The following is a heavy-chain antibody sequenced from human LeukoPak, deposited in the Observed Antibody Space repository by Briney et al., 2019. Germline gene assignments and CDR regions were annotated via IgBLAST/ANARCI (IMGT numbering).Heavy chain of an antibody. D-gene: IGHD5-24*01. J-gene: IGHJ4*02. CDR2: TYYNSNWYN. CDR3: ARGWLQSGFDY. V-gene: IGHV6-1*01. CDR1: GDSVSTNSVG. Sequence: SQTLSLTCAISGDSVSTNSVGWNWIWQSPWRGLEWLGRTYYNSNWYNHYAVSVKSRIIINPDTSKNQFSLQLNSVTPEDTAVYYCARGWLQSGFDYWGQGTLVTVSS.